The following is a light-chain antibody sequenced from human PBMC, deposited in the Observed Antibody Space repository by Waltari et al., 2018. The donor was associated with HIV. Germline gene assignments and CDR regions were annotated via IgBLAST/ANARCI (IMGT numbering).Light chain of an antibody. V-gene: IGLV1-40*01. Sequence: QSVLTQPPSVSGAPGQRVTISCTGSSSNIGAGYDVPWYQQLPGTAPKLLIYGNSTRPSGVPDRFSGSKSGTSASLAITGLQAEDEADYYCQSYDSSLSGAVVFGGGTKLTVL. CDR3: QSYDSSLSGAVV. J-gene: IGLJ2*01. CDR2: GNS. CDR1: SSNIGAGYD.